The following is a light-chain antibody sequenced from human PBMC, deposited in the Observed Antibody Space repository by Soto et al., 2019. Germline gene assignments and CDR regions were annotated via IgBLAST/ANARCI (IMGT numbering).Light chain of an antibody. CDR2: GAY. V-gene: IGKV3-20*01. CDR3: QQYGSSPWT. J-gene: IGKJ1*01. Sequence: EIVLTQSPGTLSLSPGERATLSCRASQSVSSNYLAGYQQKPGQAPRPLIYGAYSSATGIPDRFSGSGAGTDFPLTISRLESEDFAVYYCQQYGSSPWTFGQGPKVEIK. CDR1: QSVSSNY.